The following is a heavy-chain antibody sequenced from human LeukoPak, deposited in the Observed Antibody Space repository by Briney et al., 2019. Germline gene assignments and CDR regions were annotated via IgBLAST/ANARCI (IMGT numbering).Heavy chain of an antibody. Sequence: PSETLSLTCTVSGGSISSYYWSWIRQPPGKGLEWIGYIYYSGSTSYNPSLKSRVTISVDTSKNQFSLKLSSVTAADTAVYYCARGGGSGSYYSSDNVFDIWGQGTMATVSS. CDR1: GGSISSYY. D-gene: IGHD3-10*01. J-gene: IGHJ3*02. CDR3: ARGGGSGSYYSSDNVFDI. V-gene: IGHV4-59*13. CDR2: IYYSGST.